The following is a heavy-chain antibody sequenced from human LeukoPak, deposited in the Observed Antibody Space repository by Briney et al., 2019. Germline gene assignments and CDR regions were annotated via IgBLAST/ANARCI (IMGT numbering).Heavy chain of an antibody. Sequence: GGSLRLSCAASGFTFSSYAMHWVRQAPGKGLEWVAVISYDGSNKYYADSVKGRFTISRDNSKNTLYLQMNSLRAEDTAVYYCAREAYSGYDSSRTLHADYWGQGTLVTVSS. D-gene: IGHD5-12*01. CDR1: GFTFSSYA. CDR2: ISYDGSNK. V-gene: IGHV3-30-3*01. CDR3: AREAYSGYDSSRTLHADY. J-gene: IGHJ4*02.